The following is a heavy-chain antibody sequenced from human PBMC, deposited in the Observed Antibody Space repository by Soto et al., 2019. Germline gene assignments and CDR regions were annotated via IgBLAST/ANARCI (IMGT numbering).Heavy chain of an antibody. CDR1: GFSFSTCN. CDR3: ARGLGSSWFFL. V-gene: IGHV3-48*01. Sequence: GGSLRLSCAASGFSFSTCNMNWVRQAPGRGLEWVSFISDSGDVIRYADSVRGRFTISRDNAENSLFLQMSSLGAEDTAVYYCARGLGSSWFFLWGQGTLVTVSS. D-gene: IGHD6-13*01. CDR2: ISDSGDVI. J-gene: IGHJ4*02.